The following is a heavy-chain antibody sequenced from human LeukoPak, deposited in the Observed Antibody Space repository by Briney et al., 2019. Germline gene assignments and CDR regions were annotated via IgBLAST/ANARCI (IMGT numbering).Heavy chain of an antibody. CDR2: ISNDGTNK. D-gene: IGHD1-7*01. J-gene: IGHJ6*03. CDR3: ARGAGTTVYYIDV. Sequence: GGSLRLSCAASGFTFSTFPMHWVRQAPGKGLQWVAVISNDGTNKYYADSVKGRFTISRDNSQNTLFLQMNSLTTEDTAVYYCARGAGTTVYYIDVWGNGTTVTVSS. CDR1: GFTFSTFP. V-gene: IGHV3-30*01.